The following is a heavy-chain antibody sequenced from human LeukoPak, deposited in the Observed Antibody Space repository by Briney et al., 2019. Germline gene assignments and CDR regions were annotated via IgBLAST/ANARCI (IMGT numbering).Heavy chain of an antibody. D-gene: IGHD1-26*01. CDR1: GFIFRTYG. CDR3: AKDGQVGAIGYFDY. Sequence: GGSLRLSCAASGFIFRTYGMHWVRQAPGKGLEWVAVVWSGGNNKYYSDSVKGRFTISRDNSKNTPYLQMNSLRAEDTAVYYCAKDGQVGAIGYFDYRGQGTLVTVSS. J-gene: IGHJ4*02. V-gene: IGHV3-33*06. CDR2: VWSGGNNK.